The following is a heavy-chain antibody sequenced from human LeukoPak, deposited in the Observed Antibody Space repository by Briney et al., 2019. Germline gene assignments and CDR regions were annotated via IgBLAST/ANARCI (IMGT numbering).Heavy chain of an antibody. Sequence: GGSLRLSCAGSGFTFSTYWMSWVRQVPGKGLEWMANINEDGSEKNYVDSVKGRFTISRDNAKNSLYLQMNSLRAEDTALYHCAREYYDSSGYYYLDYWGQGTLVTVSS. D-gene: IGHD3-22*01. CDR3: AREYYDSSGYYYLDY. CDR2: INEDGSEK. V-gene: IGHV3-7*03. J-gene: IGHJ4*02. CDR1: GFTFSTYW.